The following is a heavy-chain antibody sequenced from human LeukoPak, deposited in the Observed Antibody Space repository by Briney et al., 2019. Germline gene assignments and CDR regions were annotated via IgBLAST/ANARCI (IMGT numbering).Heavy chain of an antibody. CDR2: IYYSGST. CDR1: GGSISSHY. D-gene: IGHD5-12*01. V-gene: IGHV4-59*08. CDR3: ARLVAVRYCYGMDV. J-gene: IGHJ6*02. Sequence: SETLSLTCTVSGGSISSHYWSWIRQPPGKGLEWIGYIYYSGSTNYNPSLKSRVTISVDTSKNQFSLKLSSVTAADTAVYYCARLVAVRYCYGMDVWGQGTTVTVSS.